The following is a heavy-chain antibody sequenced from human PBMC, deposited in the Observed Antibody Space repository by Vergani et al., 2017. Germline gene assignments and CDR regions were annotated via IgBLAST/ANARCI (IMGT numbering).Heavy chain of an antibody. CDR2: INPNSGGT. CDR1: GYTLTGYY. V-gene: IGHV1-2*04. CDR3: ARDSRGYSGDFDY. Sequence: QVQLVQSGAEVKKPGASVKVSCKASGYTLTGYYMHWVRQAPGPGLEWMGWINPNSGGTNYAQKFQGWVTMTRDTSISTAYMELSRLRSDDTAVYYCARDSRGYSGDFDYWGQGTLVTVSS. J-gene: IGHJ4*02. D-gene: IGHD5-12*01.